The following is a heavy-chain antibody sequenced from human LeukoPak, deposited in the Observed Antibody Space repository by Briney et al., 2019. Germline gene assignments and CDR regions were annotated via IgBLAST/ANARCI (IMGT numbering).Heavy chain of an antibody. J-gene: IGHJ4*02. CDR3: ARLPSAGHGYFED. Sequence: SETLSLTCTVSGDSIRSFFWSWVRQPPGKGLEWIGFFYYTGSTNYNPSLKSRVSISIDTSTNQLSLNLTSVTAADTAVDYCARLPSAGHGYFEDWGQGALVTVSS. CDR2: FYYTGST. D-gene: IGHD3-22*01. V-gene: IGHV4-59*01. CDR1: GDSIRSFF.